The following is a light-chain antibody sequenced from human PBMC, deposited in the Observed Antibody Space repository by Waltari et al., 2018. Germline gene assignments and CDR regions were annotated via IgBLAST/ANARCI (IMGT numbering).Light chain of an antibody. CDR1: QSVSDNY. V-gene: IGKV3-20*01. J-gene: IGKJ2*01. CDR3: RHYAGSPYT. Sequence: EVVLTQSPGTLSLSPGQSATLSCRASQSVSDNYLAWYQQKPGQAPRLLIYDASSRATGIPDRFNGSGSGTDFTLTISRLEPEDFAVYYCRHYAGSPYTFGQGTKLEIK. CDR2: DAS.